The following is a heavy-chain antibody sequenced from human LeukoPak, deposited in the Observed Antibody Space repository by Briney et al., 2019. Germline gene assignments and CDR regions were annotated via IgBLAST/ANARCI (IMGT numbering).Heavy chain of an antibody. V-gene: IGHV3-21*01. CDR2: ISSSSSYI. CDR1: GFTFSSYS. Sequence: GGSLRLSCAASGFTFSSYSMNWVRQAPGKGLEWVSSISSSSSYIYYADSVKGRFTISRDNAKNSLYLQMNSLRAEDTAVYYCARDPGRGPSGFDAFDIWGQGTMVTVSS. J-gene: IGHJ3*02. CDR3: ARDPGRGPSGFDAFDI. D-gene: IGHD3-16*01.